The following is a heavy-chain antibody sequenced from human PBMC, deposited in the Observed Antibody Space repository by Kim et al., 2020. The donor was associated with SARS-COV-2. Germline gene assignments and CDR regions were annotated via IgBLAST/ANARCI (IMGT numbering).Heavy chain of an antibody. CDR2: INGGGTGT. CDR1: GFTFSNFG. CDR3: TGRTPASTKYFDS. J-gene: IGHJ4*02. D-gene: IGHD1-1*01. V-gene: IGHV3-23*01. Sequence: GGSLRLSCGASGFTFSNFGMSWVRQAPGKGLEWVSSINGGGTGTFYAVSVEGRFTISRDNSKSTLYLQMKSLRAEDTAVYYCTGRTPASTKYFDSWGLG.